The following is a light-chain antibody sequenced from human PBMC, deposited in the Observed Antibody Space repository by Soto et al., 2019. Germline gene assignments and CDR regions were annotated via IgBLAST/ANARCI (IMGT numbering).Light chain of an antibody. Sequence: QSVLTQPPSASGTPGQRVTISCSGSSSNIGSNTVNWYQQLPGTAPKLLMYSNNQRPSGIPDRFPGSKSGTSASLAISGLQSEDEADYYCAAWDDSLNGPVFGGGTKVTVL. CDR1: SSNIGSNT. V-gene: IGLV1-44*01. CDR2: SNN. J-gene: IGLJ2*01. CDR3: AAWDDSLNGPV.